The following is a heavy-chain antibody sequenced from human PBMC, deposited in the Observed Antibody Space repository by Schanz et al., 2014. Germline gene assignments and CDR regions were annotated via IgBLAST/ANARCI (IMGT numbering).Heavy chain of an antibody. CDR2: INPNSGGT. Sequence: QVQLVQSGAEVKKPGASVKVSCKASGYTFTGYYMHWVRQAPGQGLEWMGWINPNSGGTNYAQKFQXXVXMTRDTSISTAYMELSRLRSDDTAVYYCARAGQDFEYSSLSPIWYFDLWGRGTLVTVSS. D-gene: IGHD6-6*01. CDR3: ARAGQDFEYSSLSPIWYFDL. V-gene: IGHV1-2*02. CDR1: GYTFTGYY. J-gene: IGHJ2*01.